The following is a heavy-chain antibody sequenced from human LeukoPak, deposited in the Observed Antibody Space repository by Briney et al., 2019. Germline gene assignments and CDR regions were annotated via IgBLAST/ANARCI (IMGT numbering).Heavy chain of an antibody. CDR1: GFTFSSYT. V-gene: IGHV3-48*04. CDR3: AGNAHRSVWTMIVVF. J-gene: IGHJ4*02. Sequence: GGSLRLSCATSGFTFSSYTMNWVRQSPGKGLEWISYIDSSSNTIYYADSVKGRFTISRDNAKNSLYLQMNSLRVEDTAVYYCAGNAHRSVWTMIVVFWGKGPLVTVSS. CDR2: IDSSSNTI. D-gene: IGHD3-22*01.